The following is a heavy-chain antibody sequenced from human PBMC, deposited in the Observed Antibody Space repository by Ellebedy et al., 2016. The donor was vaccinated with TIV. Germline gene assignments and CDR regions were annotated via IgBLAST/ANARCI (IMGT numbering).Heavy chain of an antibody. Sequence: SETLSLTXTVSGGSISSYYWSWIRQPPGKGLEWIGYIYYSGSTNYNPSLKSRVTISVDTSKNQFSLKLSSVTAADTAVYYCARAGVLLWFGEISRNWFDPWGQGTLVTVSS. D-gene: IGHD3-10*01. CDR1: GGSISSYY. CDR2: IYYSGST. V-gene: IGHV4-59*12. CDR3: ARAGVLLWFGEISRNWFDP. J-gene: IGHJ5*02.